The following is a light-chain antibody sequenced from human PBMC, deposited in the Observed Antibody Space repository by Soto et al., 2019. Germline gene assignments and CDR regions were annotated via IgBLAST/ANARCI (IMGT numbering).Light chain of an antibody. CDR2: GAS. CDR3: QQYGRARLT. CDR1: QSVTSY. V-gene: IGKV3-20*01. J-gene: IGKJ4*01. Sequence: IVLAQPPVTKTLSPGERATLSCRASQSVTSYLAWYQQKPGQAPRLLIYGASFRATDVPDRFTAGGSGTDFTLTISRLEPEDYAVYYCQQYGRARLTFGGGTKV.